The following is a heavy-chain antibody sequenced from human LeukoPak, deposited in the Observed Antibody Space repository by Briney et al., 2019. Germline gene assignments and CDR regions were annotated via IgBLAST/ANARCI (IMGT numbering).Heavy chain of an antibody. V-gene: IGHV4-4*07. J-gene: IGHJ4*02. CDR3: ARERHHVCVC. CDR1: CGYIRSYS. CDR2: IYPRESP. D-gene: IGHD5/OR15-5a*01. Sequence: SETLSRTCTVSCGYIRSYSGIWMREPAGKGLEWIGRIYPRESPNYNPSLKSRVIMSVDKSKNQFSLKLRSVPAAVTAVYYCARERHHVCVCWGQGNLVTVSS.